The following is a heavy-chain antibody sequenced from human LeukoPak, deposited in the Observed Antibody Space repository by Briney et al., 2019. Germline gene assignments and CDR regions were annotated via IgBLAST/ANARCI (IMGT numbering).Heavy chain of an antibody. Sequence: ASVKVSCKASGYTFTSYYMHWVRQAPGQGLEWMGIINPSGGSTSYAQKFQGRVTMTTDTSTSTAYMELRSLRSDDTAVYYCARGSGSGSGDYWGQGTLVTVSS. D-gene: IGHD3-10*01. V-gene: IGHV1-46*01. CDR1: GYTFTSYY. CDR3: ARGSGSGSGDY. J-gene: IGHJ4*02. CDR2: INPSGGST.